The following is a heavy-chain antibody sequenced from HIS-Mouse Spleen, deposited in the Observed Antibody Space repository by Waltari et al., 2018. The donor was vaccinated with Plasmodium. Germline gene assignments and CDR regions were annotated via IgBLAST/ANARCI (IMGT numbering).Heavy chain of an antibody. CDR3: AKSSKGTGDLWDY. V-gene: IGHV3-23*01. Sequence: EVQLLESGGGLVQPGGSLRLSCAASGFTFSSYAMSWVSQAPGKGRGWGAAIGGGGGSTYYADSVKGRFTISRDKSKNTLYLQMNSLRAEDTAVYYCAKSSKGTGDLWDYWGQGTLVTVSS. CDR1: GFTFSSYA. CDR2: IGGGGGST. D-gene: IGHD7-27*01. J-gene: IGHJ4*02.